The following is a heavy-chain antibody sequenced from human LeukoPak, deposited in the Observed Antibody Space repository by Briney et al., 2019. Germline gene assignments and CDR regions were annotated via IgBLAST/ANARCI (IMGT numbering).Heavy chain of an antibody. CDR2: IKQDGSEK. V-gene: IGHV3-7*01. Sequence: GGSLRLSCAASGFTFSSYWMRWVRQAPGKGREWVANIKQDGSEKYYVDSVKGRFTISRDNAKNSLYLQMNSLRAEGTAVYYCAREALYYYGSGSYYPDYWGQGTLVTVSS. CDR1: GFTFSSYW. J-gene: IGHJ4*02. D-gene: IGHD3-10*01. CDR3: AREALYYYGSGSYYPDY.